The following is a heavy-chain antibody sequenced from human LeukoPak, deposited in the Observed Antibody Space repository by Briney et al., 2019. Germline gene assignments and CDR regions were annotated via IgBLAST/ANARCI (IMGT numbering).Heavy chain of an antibody. CDR3: ARDSDY. CDR2: ISSSSSTI. CDR1: GFTFSSYS. V-gene: IGHV3-48*01. J-gene: IGHJ4*02. Sequence: GGSLRLSCAASGFTFSSYSMNWVRQAPGKGLEWVSYISSSSSTIYYADSVKGRFTISRDNAKNSLYLQMNSLRAENTAVYYCARDSDYWGQGTLVTVSS.